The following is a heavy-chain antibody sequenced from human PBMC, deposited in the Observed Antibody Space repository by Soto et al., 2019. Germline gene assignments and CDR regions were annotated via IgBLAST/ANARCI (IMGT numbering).Heavy chain of an antibody. CDR3: ARDLALYGDSGFDY. Sequence: ESGAGVVQPGRSLRLSCAASGFTFSSYGMHWVRQAPGKGLEWVALTWNDGTNKYYADSVKGRFTISRDNSKNTLYLQMNSLRVEDTAVYYCARDLALYGDSGFDYWVQGTLVTVSS. CDR2: TWNDGTNK. J-gene: IGHJ4*02. D-gene: IGHD4-17*01. V-gene: IGHV3-33*01. CDR1: GFTFSSYG.